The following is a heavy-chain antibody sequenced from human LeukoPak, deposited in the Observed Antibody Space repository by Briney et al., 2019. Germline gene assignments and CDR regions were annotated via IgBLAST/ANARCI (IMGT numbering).Heavy chain of an antibody. D-gene: IGHD6-19*01. CDR2: IGPGGGAT. V-gene: IGHV3-11*01. Sequence: PGGSLRLSCAASGFSLSYYPMKWVRQAPGEGLEWGSYIGPGGGATFFADSVKGRFTISTDSAKNSLYLQMNSLTADDTAVYYCASGRDILVAGPGGYFDYWGQGTLVTVSS. CDR1: GFSLSYYP. J-gene: IGHJ4*02. CDR3: ASGRDILVAGPGGYFDY.